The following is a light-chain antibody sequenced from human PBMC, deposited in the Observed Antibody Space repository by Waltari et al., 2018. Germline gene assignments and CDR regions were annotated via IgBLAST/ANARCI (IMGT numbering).Light chain of an antibody. Sequence: QSVLTQPPSVSGAPGQTVTISCTGSTPNIGAGYAIHWYQQLPGTVPKLLIYKSNSRPTEVPGRFSGSKIGTSASLGITGLQTEDEADYYCQTYDSSLNGFLIFGGGTRLTV. J-gene: IGLJ2*01. V-gene: IGLV1-40*01. CDR3: QTYDSSLNGFLI. CDR1: TPNIGAGYA. CDR2: KSN.